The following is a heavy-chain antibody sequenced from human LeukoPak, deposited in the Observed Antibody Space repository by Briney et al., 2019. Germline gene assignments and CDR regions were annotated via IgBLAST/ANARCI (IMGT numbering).Heavy chain of an antibody. D-gene: IGHD3-10*01. CDR2: ISYDGSNK. CDR3: AKEDYFGSGSYLGY. Sequence: GGSLRLSCAASGFTFSSYGMHWVRQAPGKGLEWVAVISYDGSNKYYADSVKGRITISRDNSKNTLYLQMNSLRAEDTAVYYCAKEDYFGSGSYLGYWGQGTLVTVSS. J-gene: IGHJ4*02. CDR1: GFTFSSYG. V-gene: IGHV3-30*18.